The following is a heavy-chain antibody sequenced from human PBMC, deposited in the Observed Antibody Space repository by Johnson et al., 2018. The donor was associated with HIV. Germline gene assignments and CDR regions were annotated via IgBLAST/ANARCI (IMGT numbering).Heavy chain of an antibody. Sequence: QVQLVESGGGVVQPGRSLRLSCAASGFTFSSYAMHWVRQAPGKGLEWVAVISYDGSNKYYADSVKGRFTISRDNAKNTLYLQMHNLRAEDTAVYYCAKPPSMGADAFDIWGQGAMVTVSS. CDR1: GFTFSSYA. CDR3: AKPPSMGADAFDI. D-gene: IGHD3-16*01. J-gene: IGHJ3*02. V-gene: IGHV3-30-3*02. CDR2: ISYDGSNK.